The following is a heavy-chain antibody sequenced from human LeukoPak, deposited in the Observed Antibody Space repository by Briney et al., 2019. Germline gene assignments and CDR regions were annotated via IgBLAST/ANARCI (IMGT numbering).Heavy chain of an antibody. CDR3: ARLRRYYYGSGYSFDP. Sequence: SETLSLTCAVYGGSLSGYYWSWIRQPPGKGLEWIGEINHSGSTNYNPSLKSRVTISVDTSKNQFSLKLSSVTAADTAVYYCARLRRYYYGSGYSFDPWGQGTLVTVSS. CDR2: INHSGST. J-gene: IGHJ5*02. V-gene: IGHV4-34*01. D-gene: IGHD3-10*01. CDR1: GGSLSGYY.